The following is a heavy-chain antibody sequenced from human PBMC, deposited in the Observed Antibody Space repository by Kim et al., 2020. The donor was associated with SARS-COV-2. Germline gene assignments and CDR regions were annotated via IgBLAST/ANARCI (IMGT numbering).Heavy chain of an antibody. CDR3: ASYSSSWSYFDY. J-gene: IGHJ4*02. V-gene: IGHV4-4*09. Sequence: NYHPSLKSTVTISVDTSKNPFSLKLSSVTAADTAVYYCASYSSSWSYFDYWGQGTLVTVSS. D-gene: IGHD6-13*01.